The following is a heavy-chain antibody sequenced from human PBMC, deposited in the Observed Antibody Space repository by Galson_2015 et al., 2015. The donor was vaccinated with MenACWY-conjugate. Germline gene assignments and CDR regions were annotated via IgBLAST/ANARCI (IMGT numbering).Heavy chain of an antibody. V-gene: IGHV3-23*01. J-gene: IGHJ4*02. Sequence: SLRLSCAASGFNFASYAMSWVRQAPGKGLEWVSAISGSGGSTYYADSVKGRFTISRDNSKNTLFLQMNSPRAEDTAVYYCAKAVGATMRAPYFDFWGQGTLVTVSS. D-gene: IGHD1-26*01. CDR3: AKAVGATMRAPYFDF. CDR1: GFNFASYA. CDR2: ISGSGGST.